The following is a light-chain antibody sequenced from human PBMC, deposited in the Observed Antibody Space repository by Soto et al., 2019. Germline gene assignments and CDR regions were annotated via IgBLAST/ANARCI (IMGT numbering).Light chain of an antibody. V-gene: IGKV3-20*01. J-gene: IGKJ3*01. CDR2: GAS. CDR1: QSITNSY. CDR3: QQYGSSRFT. Sequence: EIVLTQSPGTLSLSPGERATLSCRASQSITNSYLAWYQQKPGQAPRLLVYGASSRATGIPDRFSGSGSGTAFTLTISRLEPEDFAVYYGQQYGSSRFTFGPGTKVDVK.